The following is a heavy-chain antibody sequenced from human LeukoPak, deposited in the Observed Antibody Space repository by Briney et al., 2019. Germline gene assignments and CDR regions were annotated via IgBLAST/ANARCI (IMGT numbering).Heavy chain of an antibody. CDR3: VRDQRALDY. Sequence: ASVKVSCKSSGYTPTVYYMHWVRQAPGQGLEWMGWINLNSGDTDYAQKFQGRVTMTRDTSISTAYMELSRLTSDDTAVYYYVRDQRALDYWGQGTLVTVSS. CDR2: INLNSGDT. CDR1: GYTPTVYY. V-gene: IGHV1-2*02. J-gene: IGHJ4*02.